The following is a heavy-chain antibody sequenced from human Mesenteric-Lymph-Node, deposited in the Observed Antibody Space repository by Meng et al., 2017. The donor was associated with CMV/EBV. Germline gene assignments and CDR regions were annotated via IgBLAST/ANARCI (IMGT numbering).Heavy chain of an antibody. D-gene: IGHD5-18*01. CDR3: ARDFGSRGYSNGYIDY. CDR1: GFFVSSNY. V-gene: IGHV3-66*02. J-gene: IGHJ4*02. Sequence: GGSLRLSCAASGFFVSSNYMSWVRQAPGKGLEWVSIIYNDGRTYYADSVKGRFTISRDNSKNTLYLQMNSLRAEVTAVYFCARDFGSRGYSNGYIDYWGQGTLVTVSS. CDR2: IYNDGRT.